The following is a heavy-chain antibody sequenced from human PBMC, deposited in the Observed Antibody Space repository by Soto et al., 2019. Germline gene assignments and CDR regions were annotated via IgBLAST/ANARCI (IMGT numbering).Heavy chain of an antibody. D-gene: IGHD3-22*01. CDR2: ISYDGSNK. V-gene: IGHV3-30*18. J-gene: IGHJ4*02. CDR3: AKALDSSGYQIDY. Sequence: PGGSLRLSCAASGFTFSSYGMHWVRQAPGKGLEWVAVISYDGSNKYYADSVRGRFTISRDNSKNTLYLQMDSLRAEDTAVYYCAKALDSSGYQIDYWGQGTLVTAPQ. CDR1: GFTFSSYG.